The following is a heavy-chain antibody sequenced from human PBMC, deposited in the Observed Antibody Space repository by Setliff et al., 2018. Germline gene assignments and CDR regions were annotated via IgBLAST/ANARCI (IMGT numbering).Heavy chain of an antibody. V-gene: IGHV4-39*01. D-gene: IGHD2-15*01. J-gene: IGHJ5*02. CDR3: GRGFSRIEGWGNWFDP. Sequence: SETLSLTCTVSGGSVSNSGFFWGWLRQAPGKGLEWIGNIYDSGSSNYNASLKSRLIITHDTSKNQISLKLTSVTAADTAVYYCGRGFSRIEGWGNWFDPWGRGILVTVSS. CDR1: GGSVSNSGFF. CDR2: IYDSGSS.